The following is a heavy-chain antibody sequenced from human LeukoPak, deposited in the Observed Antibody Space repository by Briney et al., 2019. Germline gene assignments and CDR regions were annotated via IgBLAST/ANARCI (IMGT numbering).Heavy chain of an antibody. CDR1: GGSISSYY. J-gene: IGHJ4*02. CDR2: IYYSGTT. V-gene: IGHV4-59*01. CDR3: ARGVYIAAAQYGY. D-gene: IGHD6-13*01. Sequence: SETLSLTCTVSGGSISSYYWSWIRQPPGKGLEWIGYIYYSGTTNYNPSLKSRVTISVDTSKNQFSLKLSSVPAADTAVYYCARGVYIAAAQYGYRGQGTLVTVSS.